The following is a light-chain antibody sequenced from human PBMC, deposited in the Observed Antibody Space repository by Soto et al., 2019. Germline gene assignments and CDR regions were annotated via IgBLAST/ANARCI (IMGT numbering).Light chain of an antibody. CDR3: QKYGSSPRT. Sequence: EIVLTQSPGTLSLSPGERATLSCRASQSVDNSNLAWYQQKLGRAPRLLISGASTRATGIPDRFSGSGSETDFTLTIARLEPEDFAVYYCQKYGSSPRTFGQGTRLEIK. CDR1: QSVDNSN. CDR2: GAS. V-gene: IGKV3-20*01. J-gene: IGKJ5*01.